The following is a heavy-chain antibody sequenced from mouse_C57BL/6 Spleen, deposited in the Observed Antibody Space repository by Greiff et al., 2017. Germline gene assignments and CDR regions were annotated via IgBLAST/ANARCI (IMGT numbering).Heavy chain of an antibody. CDR2: ISDGGSYT. CDR3: AREPSLRPYAMDY. CDR1: GFTFSSSA. V-gene: IGHV5-4*01. D-gene: IGHD1-2*01. Sequence: EVQVVESGGGLVKPGGSLKLSCAASGFTFSSSAMSWVRQTPEKRLEWVATISDGGSYTYYPDNVKGRFTISRDHAKNNLYLQMSHLKSEGTAMYYCAREPSLRPYAMDYWGQGTSVTVSS. J-gene: IGHJ4*01.